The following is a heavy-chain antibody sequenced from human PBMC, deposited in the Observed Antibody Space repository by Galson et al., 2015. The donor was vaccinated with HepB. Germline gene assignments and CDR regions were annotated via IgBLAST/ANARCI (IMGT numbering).Heavy chain of an antibody. D-gene: IGHD5-18*01. CDR3: ARQAYGYAAEY. CDR2: IIPGDSDT. V-gene: IGHV5-51*01. Sequence: QSGAEVKKPGESLKISCKASGYSFTNYWIGWVRQMPGKGLEWMGIIIPGDSDTRYSPSFQGQVTISADKSISTAFLQWSSLKASDTAMYFCARQAYGYAAEYWGQGTLVTVSS. J-gene: IGHJ4*02. CDR1: GYSFTNYW.